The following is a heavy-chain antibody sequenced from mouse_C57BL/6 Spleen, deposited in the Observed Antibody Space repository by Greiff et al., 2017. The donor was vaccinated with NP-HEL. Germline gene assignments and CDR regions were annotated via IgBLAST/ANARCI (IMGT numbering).Heavy chain of an antibody. CDR2: ISSGSSTI. V-gene: IGHV5-17*01. CDR1: GFTFSDYG. CDR3: ARFTTVGYAMDY. Sequence: EVKLVESGGGLVKPGGSLKLSCAASGFTFSDYGMHWVRQAPEKGLEWVAYISSGSSTIYYADTVKGRFTISSVNAKNTLFLQMTSLRSEDTAMYYCARFTTVGYAMDYWGQGTSVTVSS. D-gene: IGHD1-1*01. J-gene: IGHJ4*01.